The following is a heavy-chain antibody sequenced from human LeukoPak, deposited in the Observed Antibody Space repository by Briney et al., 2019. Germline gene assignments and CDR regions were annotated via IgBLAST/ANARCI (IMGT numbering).Heavy chain of an antibody. D-gene: IGHD5-12*01. V-gene: IGHV3-48*02. CDR2: ISTSSSTI. CDR3: ARRGYFDY. J-gene: IGHJ4*02. CDR1: GFTFSSYI. Sequence: GGSLRLSCAASGFTFSSYIMSWVRQAPGKGLEWISYISTSSSTIYYADSVKGRFTISRDNGKNSLYPQMNSLRDEDTAVYYCARRGYFDYWGQGTLVTVSS.